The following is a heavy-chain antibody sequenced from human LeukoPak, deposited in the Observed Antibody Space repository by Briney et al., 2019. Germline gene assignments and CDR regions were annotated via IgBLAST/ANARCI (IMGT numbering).Heavy chain of an antibody. CDR1: GFTFSSYA. CDR2: ISGSGGST. J-gene: IGHJ4*02. V-gene: IGHV3-23*01. D-gene: IGHD3-22*01. Sequence: GGSLRLSCAASGFTFSSYAMRWVRQAPGKGLEWVSAISGSGGSTYYADSVKGRFTISRDNSKNTLYLQMNSLRAEDTAVYYCAKDDSSGYLPYYLDYWGQGTLVTVSS. CDR3: AKDDSSGYLPYYLDY.